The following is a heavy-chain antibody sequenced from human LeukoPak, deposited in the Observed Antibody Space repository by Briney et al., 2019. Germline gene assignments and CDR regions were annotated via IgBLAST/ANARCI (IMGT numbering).Heavy chain of an antibody. CDR3: ARQHDSYHYYYVDV. D-gene: IGHD6-13*01. Sequence: TLSLTCAVSGYSISSGYYWIWIRQPPGKGLEWIGSLYHSDSIYYNPSLESRVTMSVDTSKNQSSLKLSFVTAADTAVYYCARQHDSYHYYYVDVWGKGTTVTVSS. CDR1: GYSISSGYY. J-gene: IGHJ6*03. V-gene: IGHV4-38-2*01. CDR2: LYHSDSI.